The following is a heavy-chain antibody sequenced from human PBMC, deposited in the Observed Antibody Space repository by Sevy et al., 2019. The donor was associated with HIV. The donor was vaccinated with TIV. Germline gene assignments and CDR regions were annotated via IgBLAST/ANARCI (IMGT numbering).Heavy chain of an antibody. CDR2: ISFDGASR. Sequence: GGSLRLSCAASGFTFSHYAMHWIRQAPGKGLEWVAAISFDGASRNYADSVRGRFTISRDDSKNTVYLHMRGLRSEDTADYFCAKDHAVTTEWVVFDSWGQGTLVTVSS. V-gene: IGHV3-30*18. CDR1: GFTFSHYA. J-gene: IGHJ4*02. CDR3: AKDHAVTTEWVVFDS. D-gene: IGHD4-17*01.